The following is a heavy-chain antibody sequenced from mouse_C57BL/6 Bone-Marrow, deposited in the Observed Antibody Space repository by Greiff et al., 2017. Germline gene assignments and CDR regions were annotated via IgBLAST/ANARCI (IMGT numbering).Heavy chain of an antibody. J-gene: IGHJ1*03. V-gene: IGHV3-8*01. D-gene: IGHD2-3*01. CDR2: ISYSGST. CDR3: ARGRWLLSDWYFDV. Sequence: EVQLVESGPGLAKPSQTLSLPCSVPGYSITSDYWNWIRNFPGNKLEYMGYISYSGSTYYNPSLKSRITITRDTSKNQYYLQLNSVTTEDTATYYCARGRWLLSDWYFDVWGTGTTVTVSS. CDR1: GYSITSDY.